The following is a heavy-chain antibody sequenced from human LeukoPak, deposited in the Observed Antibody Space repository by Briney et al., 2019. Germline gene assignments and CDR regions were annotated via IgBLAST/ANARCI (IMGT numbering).Heavy chain of an antibody. CDR2: MNPNSGNT. J-gene: IGHJ4*02. CDR1: GYTFTSYD. CDR3: ARGRITIFGVIGVY. D-gene: IGHD3-3*01. V-gene: IGHV1-8*03. Sequence: ASVKVSCKASGYTFTSYDINWVRQATGQGLEWMGWMNPNSGNTGYAQKFQGRVTITRNTSISTAYMELSSLRSEDAAVYYCARGRITIFGVIGVYWGQGTLVTVSS.